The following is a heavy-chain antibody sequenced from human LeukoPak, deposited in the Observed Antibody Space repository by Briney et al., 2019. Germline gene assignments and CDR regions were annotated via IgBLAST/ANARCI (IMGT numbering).Heavy chain of an antibody. D-gene: IGHD6-19*01. Sequence: HSGGSLRLSCAASGFTFSNYAMSWVRQAPGKGLESFSLISSSGASSYYADSVKGRFTISRDSSKNTLFLQKNSLRVEDTAVYYCARSYTSGWYSGFDYWGQGTLVTVSS. CDR1: GFTFSNYA. CDR3: ARSYTSGWYSGFDY. CDR2: ISSSGASS. V-gene: IGHV3-23*01. J-gene: IGHJ4*02.